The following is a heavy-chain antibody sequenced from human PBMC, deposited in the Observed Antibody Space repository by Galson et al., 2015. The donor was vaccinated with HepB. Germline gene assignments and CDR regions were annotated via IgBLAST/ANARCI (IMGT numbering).Heavy chain of an antibody. CDR3: VKVTFPTAIISYYFDY. D-gene: IGHD5-18*01. J-gene: IGHJ4*02. Sequence: SLRLSCAASGFTFSSYAMHWVRQAPGKGLEYVSAISSNGGSTYYADSVKGRFTISRDNSKNTLYLQMSSLRVEDTAVYYCVKVTFPTAIISYYFDYWGQGTLVTVSS. CDR2: ISSNGGST. CDR1: GFTFSSYA. V-gene: IGHV3-64D*09.